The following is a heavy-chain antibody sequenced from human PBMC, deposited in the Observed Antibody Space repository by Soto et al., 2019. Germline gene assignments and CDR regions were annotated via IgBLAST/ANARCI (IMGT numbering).Heavy chain of an antibody. D-gene: IGHD6-19*01. Sequence: GGSPRLSCVASGFTFSSYAMSWVRQAPGKGLEWVSGISGSGDSTYYADSVKGRFTISRDNSKNTLYLQMNSLRAEDTAVYYCAKGVPGIAVAGTGYFQHWGQGTLVTVSS. V-gene: IGHV3-23*01. J-gene: IGHJ1*01. CDR2: ISGSGDST. CDR1: GFTFSSYA. CDR3: AKGVPGIAVAGTGYFQH.